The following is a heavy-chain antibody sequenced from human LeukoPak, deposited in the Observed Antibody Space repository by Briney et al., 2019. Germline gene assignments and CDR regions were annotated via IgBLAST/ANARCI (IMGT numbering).Heavy chain of an antibody. J-gene: IGHJ5*02. CDR2: ISSSSSYI. V-gene: IGHV3-21*01. CDR3: ARDRSCSGGTCYLNWFDP. CDR1: GFTFSSYS. D-gene: IGHD2-15*01. Sequence: PGGSLRLSCAASGFTFSSYSMNWVRQAPGKGLEWVSSISSSSSYIYYADSVKGRFTISRDNAKNSLYLQMNSLRAEDTAVYYCARDRSCSGGTCYLNWFDPWGQGTLVTVSS.